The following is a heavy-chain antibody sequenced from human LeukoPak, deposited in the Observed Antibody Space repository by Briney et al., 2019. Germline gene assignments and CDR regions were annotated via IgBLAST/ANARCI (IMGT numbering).Heavy chain of an antibody. V-gene: IGHV4-34*01. CDR1: GGSFSGYY. CDR3: ARHITYYYDSSGYLPFFFDY. Sequence: SETLSLTCAVYGGSFSGYYWSWIRQPPGKGLEWIGSIYYSGSTYYNPSLKSRVTISVDTSKNQFSLKLSSVTAADTAVYYCARHITYYYDSSGYLPFFFDYWGQGTLVTVSS. J-gene: IGHJ4*02. D-gene: IGHD3-22*01. CDR2: IYYSGST.